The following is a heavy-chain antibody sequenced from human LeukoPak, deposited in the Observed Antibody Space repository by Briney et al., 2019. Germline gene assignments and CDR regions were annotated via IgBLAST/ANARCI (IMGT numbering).Heavy chain of an antibody. CDR2: INQDGSQK. Sequence: GGSLRLSCAASGFTFSSYRMNWVRQAPGKGLEWVANINQDGSQKYYVDSVEGRFTVSRDNAKNSLFLQMNILRAEDTAVYYCAKDTRTFDYWGQGTLVTVSS. D-gene: IGHD1-26*01. V-gene: IGHV3-7*01. J-gene: IGHJ4*02. CDR3: AKDTRTFDY. CDR1: GFTFSSYR.